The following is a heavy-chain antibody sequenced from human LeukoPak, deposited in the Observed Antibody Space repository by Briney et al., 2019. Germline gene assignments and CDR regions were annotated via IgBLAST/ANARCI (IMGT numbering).Heavy chain of an antibody. J-gene: IGHJ6*03. V-gene: IGHV3-21*01. CDR1: GFTFSSYS. D-gene: IGHD2-15*01. Sequence: GGSLRLSCAASGFTFSSYSMNWVRQAPGKGLEWVSSISSSSSYIYYADSVKGRFTITRDNAKNSLYLQMNSLRAEDTAVYYCARDMGWQHYCYYMDVWGKGTTVTVSS. CDR2: ISSSSSYI. CDR3: ARDMGWQHYCYYMDV.